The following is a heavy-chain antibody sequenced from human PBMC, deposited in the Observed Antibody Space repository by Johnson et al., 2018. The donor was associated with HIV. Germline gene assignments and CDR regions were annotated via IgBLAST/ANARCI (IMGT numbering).Heavy chain of an antibody. CDR2: IYSGGGT. V-gene: IGHV3-53*01. CDR3: AREFGDLRAFDI. Sequence: MLLVESGGGLIQPGGSLRLSCAASGFTVSSNYMSWVRQAPGKGLEWVSVIYSGGGTYYADSVKGRFTISRDNSKNTLYLQLNSLRAEDTAGYYCAREFGDLRAFDIWGQGTMVTVSS. D-gene: IGHD3-16*01. CDR1: GFTVSSNY. J-gene: IGHJ3*02.